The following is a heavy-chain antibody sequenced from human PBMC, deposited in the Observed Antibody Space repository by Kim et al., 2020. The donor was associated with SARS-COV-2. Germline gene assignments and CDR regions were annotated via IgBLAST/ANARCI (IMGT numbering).Heavy chain of an antibody. V-gene: IGHV4-59*01. Sequence: SETLSLTCTVSGGSISSYYWSWIRQPPGKGLEWIGYIYYSGSTNYNPSLKSRVTISVDTSKNQFSLKLSSVTAADTAVYYCARFGGDIAAPPKLDYWGQGTLVTVSS. J-gene: IGHJ4*02. CDR1: GGSISSYY. CDR2: IYYSGST. CDR3: ARFGGDIAAPPKLDY. D-gene: IGHD6-13*01.